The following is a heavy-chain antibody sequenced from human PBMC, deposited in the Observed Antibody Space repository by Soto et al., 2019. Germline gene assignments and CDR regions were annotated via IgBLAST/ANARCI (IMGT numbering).Heavy chain of an antibody. D-gene: IGHD1-7*01. Sequence: PSETLSLTCAVYGGSFSGYYWSWIRQPPGKGLEWIGEINHSGSTNYNPSLKSRVTISVDTSKNQFSLKLSSVTAADTAVYYCARGGYELTSGPNYCHYGMDVWGQGTTVTVSS. J-gene: IGHJ6*02. CDR1: GGSFSGYY. CDR2: INHSGST. V-gene: IGHV4-34*01. CDR3: ARGGYELTSGPNYCHYGMDV.